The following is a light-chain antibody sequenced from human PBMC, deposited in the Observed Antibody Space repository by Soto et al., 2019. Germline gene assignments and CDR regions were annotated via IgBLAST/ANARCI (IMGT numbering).Light chain of an antibody. CDR2: KAS. V-gene: IGKV1-5*03. CDR3: QQYNSYSRT. J-gene: IGKJ1*01. Sequence: DIQMTQSPSTLSASVGDRVTITCRASQSISSWLAWYQQKPGKAPKVLIYKASSLESGVPSRFNGRGSGTEFTLPISSLQPDDFAIYYCQQYNSYSRTFGQGTKVEIK. CDR1: QSISSW.